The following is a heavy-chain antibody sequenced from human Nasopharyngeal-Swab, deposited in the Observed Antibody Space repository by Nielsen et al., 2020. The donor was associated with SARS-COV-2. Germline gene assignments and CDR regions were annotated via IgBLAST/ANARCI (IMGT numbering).Heavy chain of an antibody. J-gene: IGHJ4*02. CDR2: ISWNSGSI. D-gene: IGHD2-2*01. CDR3: AKGDSGGSTSHTDY. V-gene: IGHV3-9*01. Sequence: WIRQPPGKGLEWVSGISWNSGSIGYADSVKGRFTISRDNAKNSLYLQMNSLRAEDTALYYCAKGDSGGSTSHTDYWGQGTLVTVSS.